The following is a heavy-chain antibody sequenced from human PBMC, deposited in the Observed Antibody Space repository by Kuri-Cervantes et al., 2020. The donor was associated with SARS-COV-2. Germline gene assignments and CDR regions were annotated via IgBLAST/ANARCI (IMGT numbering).Heavy chain of an antibody. CDR2: IYHSGST. D-gene: IGHD3-10*01. J-gene: IGHJ4*02. V-gene: IGHV4-4*02. CDR3: ARSGEDYPFDY. CDR1: GGPISSSNW. Sequence: SCAVSGGPISSSNWWSWVRQPPGKGLEWIGEIYHSGSTNYNPSLKSRVTISVDKSKNQFSLKLSSVTAADTAVYYCARSGEDYPFDYWGQGTLVTVSS.